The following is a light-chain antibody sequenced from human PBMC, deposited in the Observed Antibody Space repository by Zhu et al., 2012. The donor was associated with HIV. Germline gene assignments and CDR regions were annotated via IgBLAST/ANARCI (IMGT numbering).Light chain of an antibody. CDR2: GAS. V-gene: IGKV3-20*01. J-gene: IGKJ2*01. Sequence: IVLTQSPGTLSVSPGERATLSCRASQTVSRNYLAWYQQKPGQAPRLLIYGASRRVTGIPDGFSGSGSGTDFTLTISRLEPEDFAVYYCQHYVPSPMYTFGQGTKLEIK. CDR1: QTVSRNY. CDR3: QHYVPSPMYT.